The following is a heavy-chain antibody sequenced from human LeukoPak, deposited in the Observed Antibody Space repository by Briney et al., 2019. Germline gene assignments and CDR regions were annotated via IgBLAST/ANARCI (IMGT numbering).Heavy chain of an antibody. J-gene: IGHJ5*02. D-gene: IGHD3-3*01. CDR1: GCTFSDYW. Sequence: PGGSLRLSCTGSGCTFSDYWMTWARQAPGKGMEWVANLRPDGSDKYYVDSVKGPFTISRDNAKKLVYLQMNSLRAEDTAVYYCARDAYDDASESWGQGTLVTVSS. CDR2: LRPDGSDK. V-gene: IGHV3-7*01. CDR3: ARDAYDDASES.